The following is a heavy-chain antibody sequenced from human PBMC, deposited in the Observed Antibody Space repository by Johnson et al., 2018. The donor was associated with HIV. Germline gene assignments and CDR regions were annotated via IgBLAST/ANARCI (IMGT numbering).Heavy chain of an antibody. D-gene: IGHD3-16*02. CDR1: GLTFGSYG. V-gene: IGHV3-NL1*01. CDR2: IYSGGST. Sequence: QEQLVESGGGVVQPGRSLRLSCAASGLTFGSYGMHWVRQAPGKGLEWVSVIYSGGSTYYADSVKGRFTISRDNSKNTLYLQMNSLRAEDTAFYYCARGGLGYQNIHDPFDIWGQGTMVTVSS. CDR3: ARGGLGYQNIHDPFDI. J-gene: IGHJ3*02.